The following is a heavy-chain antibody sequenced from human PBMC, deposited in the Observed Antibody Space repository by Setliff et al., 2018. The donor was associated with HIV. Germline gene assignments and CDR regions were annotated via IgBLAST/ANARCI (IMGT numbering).Heavy chain of an antibody. CDR3: ATDSSGPLSH. V-gene: IGHV3-23*01. CDR2: ITQTGDNT. CDR1: GFTFSNYA. J-gene: IGHJ4*02. D-gene: IGHD3-22*01. Sequence: GESLKISCVASGFTFSNYAMNWVRQAPGKGLEWVSGITQTGDNTYYADSVKGRFVISRDNSKNTLYLQVSSLRADDSATYYCATDSSGPLSHWGPGTLVTVPQ.